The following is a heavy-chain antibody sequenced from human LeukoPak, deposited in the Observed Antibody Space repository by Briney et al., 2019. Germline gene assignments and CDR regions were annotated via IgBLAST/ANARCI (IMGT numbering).Heavy chain of an antibody. V-gene: IGHV3-74*01. J-gene: IGHJ4*02. Sequence: GSLRLSFAASGFPFSSYWMHWVRPAPGKGLVWVSRINSDGSSTSYSDSVKGRFTISRDNAKNTLYLQMNSLRAEDTAVYYFAREGSGWYSFDYWGQGTLVTVSS. D-gene: IGHD6-19*01. CDR3: AREGSGWYSFDY. CDR2: INSDGSST. CDR1: GFPFSSYW.